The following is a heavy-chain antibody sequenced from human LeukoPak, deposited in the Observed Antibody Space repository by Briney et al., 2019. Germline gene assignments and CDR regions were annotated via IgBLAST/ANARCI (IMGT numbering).Heavy chain of an antibody. J-gene: IGHJ4*02. Sequence: PGGSLGLSCAASGFTFSSYAMHWVRQAPGKGLEWVAVISYDGSNKYYADSVKGRFTISRDNSKNTLYLQMNSLRAEDTAVYYCARDSVGATNYFDYWGQGTLVTVSS. CDR1: GFTFSSYA. V-gene: IGHV3-30-3*01. CDR2: ISYDGSNK. D-gene: IGHD1-26*01. CDR3: ARDSVGATNYFDY.